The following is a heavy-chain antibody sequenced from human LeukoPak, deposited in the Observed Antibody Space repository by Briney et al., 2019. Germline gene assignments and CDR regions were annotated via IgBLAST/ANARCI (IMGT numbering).Heavy chain of an antibody. CDR1: GSSINSVYS. CDR2: IYHNGNT. Sequence: KPSETLSLTCTVFGSSINSVYSWGWIRQPPGKGLEWIGSIYHNGNTYYNSSLKSRDTISVHTSENQFSLKLSTVTAADTAVYYCASYKTYYDSSGNPFDYWGQGTLVTVSS. V-gene: IGHV4-38-2*02. CDR3: ASYKTYYDSSGNPFDY. J-gene: IGHJ4*02. D-gene: IGHD3-22*01.